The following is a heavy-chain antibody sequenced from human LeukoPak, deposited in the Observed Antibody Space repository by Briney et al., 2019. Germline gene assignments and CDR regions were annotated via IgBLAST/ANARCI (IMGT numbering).Heavy chain of an antibody. CDR2: IYYSGST. D-gene: IGHD4-17*01. Sequence: SETLSLTCTVSGYSISSGYYWGWIRQPPGKGLEWIGGIYYSGSTYYNPSLKSRVTISVDTSKNQFSLKLSSVTAADTAVYYCARDHYGLDAFDIWGQGTMVTVSS. J-gene: IGHJ3*02. CDR3: ARDHYGLDAFDI. CDR1: GYSISSGYY. V-gene: IGHV4-38-2*02.